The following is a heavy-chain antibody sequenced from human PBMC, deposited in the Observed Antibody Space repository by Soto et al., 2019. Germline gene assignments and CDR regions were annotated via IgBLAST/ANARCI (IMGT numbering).Heavy chain of an antibody. CDR3: ARVPSHYYGSGSYYNVKEFDY. Sequence: QVQLVQSGAEVKKPGSSVKVSYKASGGTFSSYAISWVRQAPGQGLEWMGGIIPIFGTANYAQKFQGRVTITADESTSTAYMELSSLRSEDTAVYYCARVPSHYYGSGSYYNVKEFDYWGQGTLVTVSS. J-gene: IGHJ4*02. V-gene: IGHV1-69*01. CDR1: GGTFSSYA. D-gene: IGHD3-10*01. CDR2: IIPIFGTA.